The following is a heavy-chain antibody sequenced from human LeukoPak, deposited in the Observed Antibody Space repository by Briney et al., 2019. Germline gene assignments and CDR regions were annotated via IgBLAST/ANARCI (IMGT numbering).Heavy chain of an antibody. CDR3: AGEGDYWHRFDY. CDR2: ICHSGSA. D-gene: IGHD4-17*01. Sequence: SETLSLTCTVSGASIRSYYWTWLRQPPEKGLEWIGNICHSGSANYTPSVKSRVTISVEASKTQFSLRLSSVTAADTAVYYCAGEGDYWHRFDYWGRGTLVTVSS. J-gene: IGHJ4*02. CDR1: GASIRSYY. V-gene: IGHV4-59*01.